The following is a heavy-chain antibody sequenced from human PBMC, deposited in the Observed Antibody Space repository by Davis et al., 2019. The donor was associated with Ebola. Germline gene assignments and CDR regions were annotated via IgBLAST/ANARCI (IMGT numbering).Heavy chain of an antibody. D-gene: IGHD3-3*01. CDR2: INPNTGGT. CDR1: GYTFTAYF. Sequence: AASVKVSCKASGYTFTAYFMHWVRRAPGQGLEWMGLINPNTGGTQSAQKLQGRVTMTTDTSTSTAYMELRSLRSDDTAVYYCARARITVFGVVTMGWFDPWGQGTLVTVSS. V-gene: IGHV1-2*02. J-gene: IGHJ5*02. CDR3: ARARITVFGVVTMGWFDP.